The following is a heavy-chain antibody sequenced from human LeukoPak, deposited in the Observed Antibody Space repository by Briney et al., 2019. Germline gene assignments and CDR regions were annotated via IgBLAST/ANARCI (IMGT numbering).Heavy chain of an antibody. Sequence: PSETLSLTCTVSGGSISSSSYYWGWIRQPPGTGLEWIGSIYYSGSTYYNPSLKSRVTISVDTSKNQFSLKLSSVTAADTPVYYCARGLPYYYDSSHYFDYWGQGTLVTVSS. CDR3: ARGLPYYYDSSHYFDY. J-gene: IGHJ4*02. V-gene: IGHV4-39*07. CDR1: GGSISSSSYY. D-gene: IGHD3-22*01. CDR2: IYYSGST.